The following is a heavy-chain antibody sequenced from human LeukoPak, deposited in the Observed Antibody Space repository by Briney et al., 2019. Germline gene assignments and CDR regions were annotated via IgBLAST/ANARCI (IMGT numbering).Heavy chain of an antibody. V-gene: IGHV3-21*04. Sequence: SGGSLRLSCAASGFTFSSYSMNWVRQAPGKGLEWVSPISSSSSYIYYADSVKGRFTISRDNAKNSLYLQMNSLRAEDTAVYYCARVAGDYYYYYMDVWGKGTTVTVSS. CDR2: ISSSSSYI. J-gene: IGHJ6*03. CDR1: GFTFSSYS. D-gene: IGHD7-27*01. CDR3: ARVAGDYYYYYMDV.